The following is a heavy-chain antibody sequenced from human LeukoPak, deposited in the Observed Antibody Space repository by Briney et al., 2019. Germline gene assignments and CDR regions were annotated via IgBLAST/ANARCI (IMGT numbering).Heavy chain of an antibody. Sequence: SETLSLTCTVSGGSINSHYWSWIRQPPGKGLQWIGDIYYSERTNYNPSLRSRVTVSVDTSKNQLSLKLTSVLAADTAMYYCVRRDNTGWNYFDHWGQGILVTVSS. CDR3: VRRDNTGWNYFDH. CDR1: GGSINSHY. D-gene: IGHD6-19*01. CDR2: IYYSERT. J-gene: IGHJ4*02. V-gene: IGHV4-59*08.